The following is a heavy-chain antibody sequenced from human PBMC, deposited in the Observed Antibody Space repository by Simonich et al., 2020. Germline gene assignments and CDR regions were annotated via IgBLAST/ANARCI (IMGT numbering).Heavy chain of an antibody. CDR2: NYSGGST. Sequence: EVQLVESGGGLCQPGGSLRLSCAASGFTFSSNYMSWVRQAPGKWLEWVSVNYSGGSTYYADSGKGRFTISRDNSKNTLYLQINSLRAEDTAVYYCARWTATGYYFDYWGQGTLVTVSS. CDR1: GFTFSSNY. D-gene: IGHD1-1*01. CDR3: ARWTATGYYFDY. J-gene: IGHJ4*02. V-gene: IGHV3-53*01.